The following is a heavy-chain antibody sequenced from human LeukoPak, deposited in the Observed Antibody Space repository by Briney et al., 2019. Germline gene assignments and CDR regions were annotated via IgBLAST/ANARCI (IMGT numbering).Heavy chain of an antibody. V-gene: IGHV3-48*03. J-gene: IGHJ4*02. D-gene: IGHD3-10*01. Sequence: PGGSLRLSCAASGFTFSSYEMNWVRQAPGKGLEWVSYISSSGSTIYYADSVKGRFTISRDNAKNSLYLQMNSLRAEDTAVYYCAKGLRGVITIRGSFDYWGQGTLVTVSS. CDR3: AKGLRGVITIRGSFDY. CDR2: ISSSGSTI. CDR1: GFTFSSYE.